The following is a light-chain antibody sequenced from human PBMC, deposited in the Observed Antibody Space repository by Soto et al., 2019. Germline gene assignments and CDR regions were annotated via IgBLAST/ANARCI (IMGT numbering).Light chain of an antibody. CDR3: IQRSNWPPFT. J-gene: IGKJ3*01. V-gene: IGKV3-11*01. CDR2: DAS. Sequence: ELVWPQFPASLSVSPVERSAHPCRVSQSGSSNLAWYQLKPGQAPRLLSDDASNRATGIPARFSGSGSVTVFTLTIISLEPEDFAVYYCIQRSNWPPFTFGPGTKVDIK. CDR1: QSGSSN.